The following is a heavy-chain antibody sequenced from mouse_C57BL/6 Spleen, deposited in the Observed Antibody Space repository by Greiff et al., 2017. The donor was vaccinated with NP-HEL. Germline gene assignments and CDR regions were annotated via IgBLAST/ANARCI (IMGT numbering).Heavy chain of an antibody. V-gene: IGHV5-16*01. D-gene: IGHD1-1*01. J-gene: IGHJ2*01. CDR3: ARTFHYGSSYYFDY. Sequence: EVQLVESEGGLVQPGSSMKLSCTASGFTFSDYYMAWVRQVPEKGLEWVANINYDGSSTYYLDSLKSRFIISRDNAKNILYLQMSSLKSEDTATYYCARTFHYGSSYYFDYWGQGTTLTVSS. CDR2: INYDGSST. CDR1: GFTFSDYY.